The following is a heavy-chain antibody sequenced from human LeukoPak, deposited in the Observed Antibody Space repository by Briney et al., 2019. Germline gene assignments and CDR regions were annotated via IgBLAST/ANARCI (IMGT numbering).Heavy chain of an antibody. Sequence: GGSLRLSCAASGFTFSSYAMSWVRQAPGKGLEWVSAISGSGGSTYYADSVKGRFTISRDNSKNTLYLQMNSLRAEDTAVYYCAKSLSGSWSKYYFDYWGQGTLVTVSS. CDR3: AKSLSGSWSKYYFDY. J-gene: IGHJ4*02. CDR2: ISGSGGST. D-gene: IGHD6-13*01. CDR1: GFTFSSYA. V-gene: IGHV3-23*01.